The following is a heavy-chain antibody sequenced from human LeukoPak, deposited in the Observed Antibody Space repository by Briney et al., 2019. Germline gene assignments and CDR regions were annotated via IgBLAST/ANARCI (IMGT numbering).Heavy chain of an antibody. CDR1: GGSISSSSYY. V-gene: IGHV4-39*07. J-gene: IGHJ4*02. CDR3: ARDGGYSYGPFDY. D-gene: IGHD5-18*01. Sequence: KTSETLSLTCTVSGGSISSSSYYWGWIRQPPGKGLEWIGNIYYSGSTNYNPSLKSRVTMSVDTSKNQFSLKLSSVTAADTAVYYCARDGGYSYGPFDYWGQGTLVTVSS. CDR2: IYYSGST.